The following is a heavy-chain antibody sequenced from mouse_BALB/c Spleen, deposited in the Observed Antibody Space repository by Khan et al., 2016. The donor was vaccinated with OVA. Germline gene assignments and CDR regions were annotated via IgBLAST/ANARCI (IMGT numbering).Heavy chain of an antibody. J-gene: IGHJ3*01. CDR2: ISTYYGDV. Sequence: QVQLQQSGAELVRPGVSVKISCKGSGYTFTDFTIHWVKQSHAKSLEWIGVISTYYGDVTYNQKFKGKATMTVDKSSSTAYMELARLTSEDSAIYCCTRGGGGNRFAYWGQGTLVTVSA. V-gene: IGHV1S137*01. CDR3: TRGGGGNRFAY. CDR1: GYTFTDFT.